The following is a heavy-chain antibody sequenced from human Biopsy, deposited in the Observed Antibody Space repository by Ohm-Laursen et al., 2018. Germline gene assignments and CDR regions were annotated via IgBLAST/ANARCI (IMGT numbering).Heavy chain of an antibody. Sequence: SVKVSCTASGYSFSTYDVNWVRQARGQGLEWMGWMIPSSGKTGYAQRFQGRVTLTMNTSISTAYMELSCLRSEDTAVYSVARGYSRRVSIFEASIYWFDTWGQGTLVTVSS. J-gene: IGHJ5*02. D-gene: IGHD6-6*01. CDR3: ARGYSRRVSIFEASIYWFDT. CDR2: MIPSSGKT. V-gene: IGHV1-8*01. CDR1: GYSFSTYD.